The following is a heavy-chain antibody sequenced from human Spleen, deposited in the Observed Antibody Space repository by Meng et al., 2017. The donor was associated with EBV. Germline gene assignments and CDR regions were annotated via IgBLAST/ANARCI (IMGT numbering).Heavy chain of an antibody. J-gene: IGHJ4*02. CDR2: MNPNSGDT. V-gene: IGHV1-8*02. CDR1: GYTFSNYE. D-gene: IGHD6-19*01. Sequence: QVELVQSGAEGRKPGASVKVSCKASGYTFSNYEISWVRHATGQGLEWMGWMNPNSGDTGFAQKFQGRVTMTRDTSISTAYMELSSLRSEDTAVYYCARGFSSGWSLDWGQGTLVTVSS. CDR3: ARGFSSGWSLD.